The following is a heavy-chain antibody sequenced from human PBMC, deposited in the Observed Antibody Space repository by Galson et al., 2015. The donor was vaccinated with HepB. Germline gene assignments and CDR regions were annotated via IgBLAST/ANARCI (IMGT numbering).Heavy chain of an antibody. Sequence: SVKVSCKASGYTFTNFGVSWVRQAPGQGLEWMGWISAYSGNTNYAQKFQGRVTMTTDTSTSTAYMELRSLTSDDTAVYYCASGGTVPARVPNWFDPWGQGTLVTVSS. V-gene: IGHV1-18*01. J-gene: IGHJ5*02. CDR1: GYTFTNFG. CDR3: ASGGTVPARVPNWFDP. D-gene: IGHD2-2*01. CDR2: ISAYSGNT.